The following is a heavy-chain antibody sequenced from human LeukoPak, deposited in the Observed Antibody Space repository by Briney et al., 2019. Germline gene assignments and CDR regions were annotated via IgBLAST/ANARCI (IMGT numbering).Heavy chain of an antibody. Sequence: GGSLRLSCAASGFTFSSYGMHWVRQAPGKGLEWVAVIWYDGSNKYYADSVKGRFTISRDNYKNTLYPQMNSLRAEDTAVYYCARDDRGFDYWGQGTLVTVSS. CDR3: ARDDRGFDY. CDR2: IWYDGSNK. CDR1: GFTFSSYG. V-gene: IGHV3-33*01. J-gene: IGHJ4*02. D-gene: IGHD3-16*02.